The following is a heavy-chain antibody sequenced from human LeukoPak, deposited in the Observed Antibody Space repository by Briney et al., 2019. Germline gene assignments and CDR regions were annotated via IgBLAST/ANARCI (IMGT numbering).Heavy chain of an antibody. CDR1: GFSSSSYT. J-gene: IGHJ4*02. CDR3: ARDGHFDF. V-gene: IGHV3-21*01. D-gene: IGHD3/OR15-3a*01. CDR2: IRTNNYR. Sequence: GGSLRLSCAASGFSSSSYTMNWLRQAPGKGLEWVSSIRTNNYRYGAGSVKGRFTISRDNAKNSLFLQMDSLRAEDTAVYYCARDGHFDFWGQGTLVTVSS.